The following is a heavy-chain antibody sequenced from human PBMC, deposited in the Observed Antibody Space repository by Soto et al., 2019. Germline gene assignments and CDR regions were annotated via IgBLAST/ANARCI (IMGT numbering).Heavy chain of an antibody. V-gene: IGHV3-11*01. CDR2: ISGGGTTV. CDR3: ARDREPSVYHGMAV. J-gene: IGHJ6*02. CDR1: GFAFRDFY. Sequence: GGSLRLSCAASGFAFRDFYMSWTRQAPGKGLEWISYISGGGTTVFYADSVKGRFTISRDNAQKSLYLQMDSLTSEDTAIYYCARDREPSVYHGMAVWGQGTTVTVSS.